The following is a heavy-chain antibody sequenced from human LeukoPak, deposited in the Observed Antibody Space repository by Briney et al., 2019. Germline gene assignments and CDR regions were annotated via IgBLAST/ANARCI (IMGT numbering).Heavy chain of an antibody. CDR3: AKDLGQQLEIDY. Sequence: GGSLRLSCAVSGYPFSDHYIDWVRQAPGKGLEWVAVISYDGSNKYYADSVKGRFTISRDNSKNTLYLQMNSLRAEDTAVYYCAKDLGQQLEIDYWGQGTLVTVSS. CDR2: ISYDGSNK. J-gene: IGHJ4*02. D-gene: IGHD6-13*01. V-gene: IGHV3-30*18. CDR1: GYPFSDHY.